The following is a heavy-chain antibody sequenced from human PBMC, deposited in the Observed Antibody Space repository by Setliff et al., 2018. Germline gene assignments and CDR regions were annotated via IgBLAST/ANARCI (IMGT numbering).Heavy chain of an antibody. J-gene: IGHJ4*02. V-gene: IGHV1-2*02. CDR3: ARGSEFYYGSGTIDS. Sequence: ASVKVSCKASGYTFSAYYIHWVRQTPGQGLEWMGWINPHSGGTNFPQTFQGRVTMTRDTSINTAYMELSTLTSDDTAVYYCARGSEFYYGSGTIDSWGQGTLVTVSS. CDR2: INPHSGGT. CDR1: GYTFSAYY. D-gene: IGHD3-10*01.